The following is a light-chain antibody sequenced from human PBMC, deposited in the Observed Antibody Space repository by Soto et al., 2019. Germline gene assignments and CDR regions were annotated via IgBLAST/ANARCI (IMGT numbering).Light chain of an antibody. CDR2: GAS. J-gene: IGKJ4*01. CDR3: QQFGDSLT. V-gene: IGKV3-20*01. CDR1: QSVSNDF. Sequence: EIVLTQSPGILSLSPGERATLSCRASQSVSNDFLAWYQQKPGQAPRLLIYGASTRATDVPDRFSGSGSGADFTLSISRLEPEDFAVYYCQQFGDSLTFGGGTKVEI.